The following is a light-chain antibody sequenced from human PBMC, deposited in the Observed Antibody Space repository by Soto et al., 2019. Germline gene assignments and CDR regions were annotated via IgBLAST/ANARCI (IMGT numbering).Light chain of an antibody. Sequence: DIQVTQSPSTLSASVGDRVIITCRASQSLSGWLAWYQQKPGRPPKLLIYDVSSLESGVPSRFSGSGSGTEFTLTISSLQPDDFATYYCQQYKGFFRTFGPGTKVDIK. V-gene: IGKV1-5*01. CDR3: QQYKGFFRT. J-gene: IGKJ1*01. CDR2: DVS. CDR1: QSLSGW.